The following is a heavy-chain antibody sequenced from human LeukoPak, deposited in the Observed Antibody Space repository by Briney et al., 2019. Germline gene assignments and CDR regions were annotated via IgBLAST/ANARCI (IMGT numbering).Heavy chain of an antibody. D-gene: IGHD6-19*01. V-gene: IGHV4-39*01. CDR3: ARQSYSSGWYWSY. CDR1: GGSISSSSYY. J-gene: IGHJ4*02. CDR2: IYYSGST. Sequence: SETLSLTCTVSGGSISSSSYYWGWIRQPPGKGLEWIGSIYYSGSTYYNPSLKSRVTISVDTSKNQFSLKLSSVTAADTAVYYCARQSYSSGWYWSYWGQGTLVTVSS.